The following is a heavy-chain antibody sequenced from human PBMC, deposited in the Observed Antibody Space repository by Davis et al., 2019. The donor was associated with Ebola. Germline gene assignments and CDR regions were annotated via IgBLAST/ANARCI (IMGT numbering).Heavy chain of an antibody. J-gene: IGHJ6*02. D-gene: IGHD3-10*01. Sequence: SVKVSCKASGGTFSSYAISWVRQAPGQGLEWMGGIIPIFGTANYAQKFQGRVTITADESTSTAYMELSSLRSEDTAVYYCELLWFGELDYGMDVWGQGTTVTVSS. CDR2: IIPIFGTA. CDR3: ELLWFGELDYGMDV. V-gene: IGHV1-69*13. CDR1: GGTFSSYA.